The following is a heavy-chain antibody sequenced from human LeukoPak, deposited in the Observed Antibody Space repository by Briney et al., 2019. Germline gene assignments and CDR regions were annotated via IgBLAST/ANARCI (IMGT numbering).Heavy chain of an antibody. CDR2: ISAYNGNT. V-gene: IGHV1-18*01. J-gene: IGHJ5*02. CDR3: AGGGHYDILTGYYGHNWFDP. D-gene: IGHD3-9*01. Sequence: ASVKVSFKASGYTFTSYGISWVRPAPGQGLDWMGWISAYNGNTNYPQKLQGRVTMTTDTSTSTAYMALRSLRSDDTAVYYCAGGGHYDILTGYYGHNWFDPWGQGTLVTVSS. CDR1: GYTFTSYG.